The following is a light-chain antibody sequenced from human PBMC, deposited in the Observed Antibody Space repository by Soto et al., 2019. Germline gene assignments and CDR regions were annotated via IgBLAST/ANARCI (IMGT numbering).Light chain of an antibody. CDR2: AAS. CDR3: QQYYSYPAIT. V-gene: IGKV1-8*01. CDR1: QGISSY. J-gene: IGKJ5*01. Sequence: AIRMTQSPSSLSASTGDRVTITCRASQGISSYLAWYQQKPGKAPKLXIYAASTLQSGVPSRFSGSGSGTDFTLTISCLQSEDFATYYCQQYYSYPAITFGQGTRLEI.